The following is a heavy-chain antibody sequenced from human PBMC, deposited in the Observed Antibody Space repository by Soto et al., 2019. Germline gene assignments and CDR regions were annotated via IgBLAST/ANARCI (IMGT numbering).Heavy chain of an antibody. CDR1: GGTFSSYA. Sequence: QVQLVQSGAEVKKPGSSVKVSCKASGGTFSSYAISWVRQAPGQGLEWMGGIIHIFGTANYAQKFQGRVTITADKSTSPAYMELSSLRSEDTAVYYCAGMSSSWDLTNWFDPWGQGTLVTVSS. CDR3: AGMSSSWDLTNWFDP. V-gene: IGHV1-69*06. J-gene: IGHJ5*02. D-gene: IGHD6-13*01. CDR2: IIHIFGTA.